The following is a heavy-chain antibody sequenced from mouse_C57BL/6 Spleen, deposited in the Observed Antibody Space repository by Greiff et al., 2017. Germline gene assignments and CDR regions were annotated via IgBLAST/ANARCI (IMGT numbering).Heavy chain of an antibody. J-gene: IGHJ3*01. CDR1: GYSFTSYT. V-gene: IGHV1-4*01. CDR3: ARWGAWFAY. CDR2: INPSSGYT. Sequence: QVQLQQSGAELARPGASVKMTCKASGYSFTSYTMHWVNQRPGQGLEWIGYINPSSGYTKYNQKFKNKTTLTADKSSSTAYMKLSSLTSEDSAVYYCARWGAWFAYWGQGTLVTVSA.